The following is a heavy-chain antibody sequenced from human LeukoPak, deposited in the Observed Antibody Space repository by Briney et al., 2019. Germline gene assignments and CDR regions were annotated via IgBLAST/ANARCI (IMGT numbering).Heavy chain of an antibody. V-gene: IGHV3-23*01. J-gene: IGHJ4*02. D-gene: IGHD4-17*01. CDR1: GFTFSSYA. Sequence: PGGSLRLSCAASGFTFSSYAMSWVRQAPGKGLEWVSAIGGRGTITYYADSVKGRFTISKDNSKNTLYLQMNSLRAEDTAVYYCAKDDDYVEYGYNFDFWGQGTLVTVSS. CDR2: IGGRGTIT. CDR3: AKDDDYVEYGYNFDF.